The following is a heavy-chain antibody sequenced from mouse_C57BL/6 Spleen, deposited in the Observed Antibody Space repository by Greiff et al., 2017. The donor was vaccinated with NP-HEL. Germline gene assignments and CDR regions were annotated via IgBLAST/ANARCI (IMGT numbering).Heavy chain of an antibody. Sequence: QVQLQQPGAELVKPGASVKMSCKASGYTFTSYWITWVKQRPGQGLEWIGDIYPGSGSTNYNEKFKSKATLTVDTSSSTAYMQLSSLTSEDSAVDYCAGDYYGRSYGNYWGQGTTLTVSS. CDR1: GYTFTSYW. CDR3: AGDYYGRSYGNY. J-gene: IGHJ2*01. D-gene: IGHD1-1*01. CDR2: IYPGSGST. V-gene: IGHV1-55*01.